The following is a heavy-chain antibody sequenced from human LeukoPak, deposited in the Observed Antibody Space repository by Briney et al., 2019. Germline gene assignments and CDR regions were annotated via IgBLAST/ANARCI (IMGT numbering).Heavy chain of an antibody. CDR1: GGSISSSSYY. CDR2: IYYSGST. Sequence: SETLSLTCTVSGGSISSSSYYWGWIRQPPGKGLEWIGSIYYSGSTYYNPSLKSRVTISVDTSKNQFSLKLSSVTAADTAVYYCARGRYRSSTSCYVPARYFQHWGQGTLVTVSS. D-gene: IGHD2-2*01. CDR3: ARGRYRSSTSCYVPARYFQH. V-gene: IGHV4-39*07. J-gene: IGHJ1*01.